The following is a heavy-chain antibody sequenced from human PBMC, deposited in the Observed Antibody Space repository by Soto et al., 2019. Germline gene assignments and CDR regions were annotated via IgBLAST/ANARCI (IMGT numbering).Heavy chain of an antibody. CDR2: MNPNSGNT. D-gene: IGHD2-15*01. J-gene: IGHJ4*02. CDR1: GYTFTSYD. CDR3: ARGRGVVVVAATPGGGDY. Sequence: ASVKVSCKASGYTFTSYDINWVRQATGQGLEWMGWMNPNSGNTGYAQKFQGRVTMTRNTSISTAYMELSSLRSEDTAVYYCARGRGVVVVAATPGGGDYWGQGTLVTV. V-gene: IGHV1-8*01.